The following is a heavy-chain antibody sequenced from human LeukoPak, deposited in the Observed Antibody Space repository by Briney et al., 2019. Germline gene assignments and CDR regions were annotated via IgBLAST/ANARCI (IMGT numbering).Heavy chain of an antibody. D-gene: IGHD3-22*01. J-gene: IGHJ5*02. CDR3: ARGGYYYDSSGTFDP. V-gene: IGHV1-18*01. CDR2: ISAYNGNT. CDR1: GYTFTSYG. Sequence: ASVKVSCKASGYTFTSYGISWVRQAPGQGLEWMGWISAYNGNTNYAQKFQGRVTMTRDTSTSTVYMELSSLRSEDTAVYYCARGGYYYDSSGTFDPWGQGTLVTVSS.